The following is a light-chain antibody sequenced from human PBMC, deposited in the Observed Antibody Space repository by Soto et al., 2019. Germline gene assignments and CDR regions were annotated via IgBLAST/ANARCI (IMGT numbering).Light chain of an antibody. V-gene: IGLV2-23*01. CDR1: SSDVGSFKL. J-gene: IGLJ3*02. CDR3: CSYAGSVV. Sequence: QSALTQPASVSGSPGQSITISCIGTSSDVGSFKLVSWYQQHPGNAPKLLIYEAIRRPSGVSNRFSGSQSGNTASLTISGLQAEDEADYYCCSYAGSVVFGGGTKLTVL. CDR2: EAI.